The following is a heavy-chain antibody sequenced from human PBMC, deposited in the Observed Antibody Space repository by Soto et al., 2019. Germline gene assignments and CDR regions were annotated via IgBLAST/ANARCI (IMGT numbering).Heavy chain of an antibody. V-gene: IGHV3-74*01. Sequence: EVQLVESGGGLVQPGGSLRLSCAASGFTFSSYWMQWVRHVSGKGLVWVSRINIDGTSTSYADSVKGRFTISSDDGKNTVYLQMSYLRAENMAVDYCTRDSFDGYVYYSMDVWCHGTTVTVSS. CDR1: GFTFSSYW. CDR2: INIDGTST. CDR3: TRDSFDGYVYYSMDV. J-gene: IGHJ6*02. D-gene: IGHD3-22*01.